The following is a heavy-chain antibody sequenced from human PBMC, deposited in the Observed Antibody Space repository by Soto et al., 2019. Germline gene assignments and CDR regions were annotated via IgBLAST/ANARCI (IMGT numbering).Heavy chain of an antibody. Sequence: DVQLVESGGGLVQPGGSLRLSCAASGFTVSTDWMYWVRQAPGKGLEWVSVIRGGGNTFYADSVEGRFTISRDNSKNTVYLQMNGLRVEDTAMYYCVRENYYYGMEVWGQGTTVTVSS. CDR2: IRGGGNT. CDR3: VRENYYYGMEV. CDR1: GFTVSTDW. V-gene: IGHV3-66*01. J-gene: IGHJ6*02.